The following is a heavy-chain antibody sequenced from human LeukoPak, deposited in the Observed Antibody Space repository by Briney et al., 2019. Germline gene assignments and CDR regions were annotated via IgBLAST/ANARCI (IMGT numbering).Heavy chain of an antibody. J-gene: IGHJ5*02. V-gene: IGHV1-69*06. D-gene: IGHD2-15*01. CDR1: GGTFSSYA. Sequence: SVKVSCKASGGTFSSYAISWVRQAPGQGLEWMGGIIPIFGTANYAQKFQGRVTITADKSTSTAYMELSSLRSEDTAVYYCARNPLGVVAATSWFDPWGQGTLVTVSS. CDR3: ARNPLGVVAATSWFDP. CDR2: IIPIFGTA.